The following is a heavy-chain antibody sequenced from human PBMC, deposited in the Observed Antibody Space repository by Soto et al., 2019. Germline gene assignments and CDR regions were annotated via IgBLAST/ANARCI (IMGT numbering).Heavy chain of an antibody. D-gene: IGHD3-10*01. V-gene: IGHV3-20*04. CDR2: INWNGGST. J-gene: IGHJ4*02. CDR3: ARDFVRGRLLALNRFFDY. CDR1: GFTFDDYG. Sequence: GGSLRLSCAASGFTFDDYGMSWVRQAPGKGLEWVSGINWNGGSTGYADSVKGRFTISRDNAKNSLYLQMNSLRAEDTALYYCARDFVRGRLLALNRFFDYWGQGTLVTVSS.